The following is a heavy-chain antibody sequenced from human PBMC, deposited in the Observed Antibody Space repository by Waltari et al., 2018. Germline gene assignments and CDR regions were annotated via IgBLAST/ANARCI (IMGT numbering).Heavy chain of an antibody. D-gene: IGHD3-16*01. V-gene: IGHV3-30-3*01. CDR1: GLTFTTLP. CDR2: ISYDGSNK. Sequence: QDQLVESGGGVVQPGGSLRLSCVASGLTFTTLPMNWVRQAPGKGLEWVAMISYDGSNKYYADFVRGRFTISRDNSKNTLYLQMNTLRTEDTALYYCARRSWDYSYMDVWGKGTTVTISS. J-gene: IGHJ6*03. CDR3: ARRSWDYSYMDV.